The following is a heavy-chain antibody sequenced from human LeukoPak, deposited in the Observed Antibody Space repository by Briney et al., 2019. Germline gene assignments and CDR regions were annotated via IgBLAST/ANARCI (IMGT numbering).Heavy chain of an antibody. V-gene: IGHV3-23*01. Sequence: GGSLRLSCAASGFTFSSYAMSWVRQAPGKGLGWVSAISGSGGTTYYADSVKGRFTISRDNSKNTLYLQMNSLRAEDTAVYYCAREVDYGDSSVFFDYWGQGTLVTVSS. D-gene: IGHD4-17*01. CDR3: AREVDYGDSSVFFDY. J-gene: IGHJ4*02. CDR1: GFTFSSYA. CDR2: ISGSGGTT.